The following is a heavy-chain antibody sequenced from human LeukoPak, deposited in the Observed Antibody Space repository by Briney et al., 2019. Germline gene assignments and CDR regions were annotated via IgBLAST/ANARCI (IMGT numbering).Heavy chain of an antibody. CDR2: ISYDGSNK. J-gene: IGHJ4*02. CDR3: ARFPGYSSGWAVY. D-gene: IGHD6-19*01. V-gene: IGHV3-30-3*01. Sequence: GGSLRLSCAASGFTFSSYAMHWVRQAPGKGLEWVAVISYDGSNKYYADSVKGRFTISRDNSKNTLYLQMNSLIAEDTAVYYCARFPGYSSGWAVYWGQGTLVTVSS. CDR1: GFTFSSYA.